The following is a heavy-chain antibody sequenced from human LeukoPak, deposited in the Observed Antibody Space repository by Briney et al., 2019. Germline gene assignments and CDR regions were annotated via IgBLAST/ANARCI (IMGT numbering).Heavy chain of an antibody. D-gene: IGHD2-2*01. J-gene: IGHJ6*03. CDR2: IIPILGIA. V-gene: IGHV1-69*02. CDR3: AIDAVRYCCSTGCYQKGHYYYYYMDV. Sequence: SVKVSCKASGGPLSSYTISWVRQAPGQGLEWMGRIIPILGIANYAQKFQGRVTITADKSTSTAYMELSSLRSEDTAVYYWAIDAVRYCCSTGCYQKGHYYYYYMDVWAKGTTVTLSS. CDR1: GGPLSSYT.